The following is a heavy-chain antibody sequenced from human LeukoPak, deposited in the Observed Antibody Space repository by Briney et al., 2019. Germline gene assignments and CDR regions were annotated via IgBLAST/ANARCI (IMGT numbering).Heavy chain of an antibody. V-gene: IGHV4-59*07. J-gene: IGHJ4*02. CDR1: GGSISSYY. CDR3: VRITQGTIDY. D-gene: IGHD3-10*01. CDR2: ISYSGST. Sequence: SDTLSLTCTVSGGSISSYYWGWIRLPPGKGLEWIGYISYSGSTTYIPSLKSRVTILVDTSKNQFSLKLSSVTAADTAVYYCVRITQGTIDYWGRGTPVTVSS.